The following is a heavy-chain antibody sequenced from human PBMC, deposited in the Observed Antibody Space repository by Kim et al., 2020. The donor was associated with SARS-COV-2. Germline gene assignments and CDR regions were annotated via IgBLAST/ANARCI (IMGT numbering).Heavy chain of an antibody. Sequence: SVRGRFTISEDDSKNTEYLEMNGLKTEDTAVYYCTRIPATTLAFWDAFDIWGQGTMVTVSS. V-gene: IGHV3-73*01. CDR3: TRIPATTLAFWDAFDI. D-gene: IGHD3-3*02. J-gene: IGHJ3*02.